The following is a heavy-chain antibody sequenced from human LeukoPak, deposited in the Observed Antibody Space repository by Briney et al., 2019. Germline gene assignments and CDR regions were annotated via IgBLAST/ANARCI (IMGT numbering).Heavy chain of an antibody. V-gene: IGHV3-53*05. CDR1: GFTVSSDY. J-gene: IGHJ5*02. CDR2: IYSGGST. CDR3: ARNWFDP. Sequence: HSGGSLRLSCAASGFTVSSDYMSWVRQAPGKGLEWVSVIYSGGSTYYADSVKGRFTLSRDKSKNTVYLQMNSLRFEDTAMYYCARNWFDPWGQGTLVTVSS.